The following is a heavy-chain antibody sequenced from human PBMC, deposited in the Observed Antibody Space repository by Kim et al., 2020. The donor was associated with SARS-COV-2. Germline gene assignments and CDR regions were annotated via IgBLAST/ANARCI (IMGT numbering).Heavy chain of an antibody. Sequence: GGSLRLSCAASGFTFSTYAMSWVRQAPGKGLEWVSSISVSGGSTDYADSVKGRFTISRDESKNTLYLQMNSLSAEDTAVYYCAKMRSGTYSTFDSWGQGTLVTVSS. J-gene: IGHJ4*02. CDR2: ISVSGGST. V-gene: IGHV3-23*01. CDR1: GFTFSTYA. CDR3: AKMRSGTYSTFDS. D-gene: IGHD1-26*01.